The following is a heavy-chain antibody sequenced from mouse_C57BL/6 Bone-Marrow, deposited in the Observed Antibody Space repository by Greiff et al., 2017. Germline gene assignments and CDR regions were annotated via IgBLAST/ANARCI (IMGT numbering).Heavy chain of an antibody. J-gene: IGHJ2*01. CDR1: GYTFTSYG. CDR3: ARGMGYHYGSSYGY. CDR2: IYPRSGNT. V-gene: IGHV1-81*01. Sequence: VQLQQSGAELARPGASVKLSCKASGYTFTSYGISWVKQRTGQGLEWIGEIYPRSGNTYYNEKLKGKATLTADKSSSTAYMELRNLTSEYSTVYFYARGMGYHYGSSYGYWGQGTPLTVSS. D-gene: IGHD1-1*01.